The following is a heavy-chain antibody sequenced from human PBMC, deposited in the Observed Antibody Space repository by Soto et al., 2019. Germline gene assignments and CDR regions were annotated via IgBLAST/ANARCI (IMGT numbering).Heavy chain of an antibody. J-gene: IGHJ4*02. Sequence: VASVKVSYKASGGTFSSYAISWVRQAPGQGLEWMGGIIPIFGTANYAQKFQGRVTITADKSTSTAYMELSSLRSEDTAVYYCARASPLDYYDSSGYSPLDYWGQGTLVTVSS. D-gene: IGHD3-22*01. CDR1: GGTFSSYA. CDR2: IIPIFGTA. V-gene: IGHV1-69*06. CDR3: ARASPLDYYDSSGYSPLDY.